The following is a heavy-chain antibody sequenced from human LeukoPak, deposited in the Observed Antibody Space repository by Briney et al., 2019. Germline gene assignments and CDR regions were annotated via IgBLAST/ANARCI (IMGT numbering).Heavy chain of an antibody. CDR2: INPSGGST. CDR3: ARGPGPADDGGGYCFDY. J-gene: IGHJ4*02. V-gene: IGHV1-46*01. CDR1: GYTFTSYY. D-gene: IGHD3-22*01. Sequence: GASVKVSCKASGYTFTSYYLYWVRQAPGQGLEWMGVINPSGGSTTSAQKFQGRVTMTRDTSTSTVYMELRSLRSEDTALYYCARGPGPADDGGGYCFDYWGQGTLVTVSS.